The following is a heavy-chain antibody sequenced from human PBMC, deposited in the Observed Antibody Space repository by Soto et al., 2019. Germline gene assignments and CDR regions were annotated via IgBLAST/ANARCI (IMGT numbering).Heavy chain of an antibody. Sequence: QVQLVESGGGVVQPGRSLRLSCAASGFTFSSYGMHWVRQAPGKGLEWVAVIWYDGSNKYYADSVKGRFTISRDNSKNTLYLQMNSLRAEDTAVYYCARDGPTLDCYYMDVWGKGTTVTVSS. CDR1: GFTFSSYG. J-gene: IGHJ6*03. CDR3: ARDGPTLDCYYMDV. CDR2: IWYDGSNK. D-gene: IGHD3-3*02. V-gene: IGHV3-33*01.